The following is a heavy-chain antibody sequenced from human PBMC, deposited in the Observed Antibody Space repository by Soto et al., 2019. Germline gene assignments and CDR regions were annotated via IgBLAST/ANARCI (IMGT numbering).Heavy chain of an antibody. V-gene: IGHV1-8*01. CDR3: ARRPHCSGGICYYGLDN. D-gene: IGHD2-15*01. Sequence: GASVKVSCKASGNTFTNSDINWVRQAPGQGLEWMGWMNPDSGHAAYAQKFQGRVTLTTSTSTSTVYMEMRSLGSEDTAVYYCARRPHCSGGICYYGLDNWGQGTLVTVSS. CDR2: MNPDSGHA. J-gene: IGHJ4*02. CDR1: GNTFTNSD.